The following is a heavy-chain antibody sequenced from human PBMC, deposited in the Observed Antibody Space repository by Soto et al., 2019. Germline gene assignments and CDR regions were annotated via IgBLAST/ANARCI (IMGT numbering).Heavy chain of an antibody. CDR2: INHSGST. CDR1: GGSFSGYY. V-gene: IGHV4-34*01. D-gene: IGHD2-15*01. J-gene: IGHJ4*02. CDR3: ARGWDIVVVVAATAFDY. Sequence: PSETLSLTCAVYGGSFSGYYWSWIRQPPGKGLEWIGEINHSGSTNYNPSLKSRVTISVDTSKNQFSLKLSSVTAADTAVYYCARGWDIVVVVAATAFDYWGQGTLVTVSS.